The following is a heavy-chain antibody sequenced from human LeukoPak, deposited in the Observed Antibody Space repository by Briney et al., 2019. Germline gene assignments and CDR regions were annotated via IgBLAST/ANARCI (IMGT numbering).Heavy chain of an antibody. Sequence: PSETLSLTCTVSGVSISSYYWSWIRQPPGKGLEWIGSIYTTGDTRYNPSLKSRVTISVDTSKNQFSLKLSSVTAAGTAVYYCARATPVGGVRFDYWGQGTLVTVSS. CDR1: GVSISSYY. D-gene: IGHD3-16*01. CDR3: ARATPVGGVRFDY. V-gene: IGHV4-4*09. J-gene: IGHJ4*02. CDR2: IYTTGDT.